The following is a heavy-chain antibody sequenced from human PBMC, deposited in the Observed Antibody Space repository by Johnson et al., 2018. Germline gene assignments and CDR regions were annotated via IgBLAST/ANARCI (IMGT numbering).Heavy chain of an antibody. CDR3: ARSISVTAYMDV. CDR2: ISYDGVNT. CDR1: GFTLSDHA. D-gene: IGHD6-19*01. V-gene: IGHV3-30-3*01. J-gene: IGHJ6*03. Sequence: QVQLVESGGGVVRPVTSLKLSCAASGFTLSDHAIHWVRQTPGRVLESVAVISYDGVNTYYGDSVKGRFSISRDNSKGNVYLELNSLRIWDTAVYYCARSISVTAYMDVWGKGTPVTVSS.